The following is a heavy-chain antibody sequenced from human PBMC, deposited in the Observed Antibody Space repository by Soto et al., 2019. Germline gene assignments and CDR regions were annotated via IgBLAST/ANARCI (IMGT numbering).Heavy chain of an antibody. D-gene: IGHD3-3*01. CDR1: GYSFTSYW. J-gene: IGHJ6*02. CDR2: IYPGDSDT. Sequence: PGESLKISCKGSGYSFTSYWIGWVRQMPGKGLEWMGIIYPGDSDTRYSPSFQGQVTISADKSISTAYLQWSSLKASDTAMYYCASTYYDFWSGYFVMDVSGQGTTVPVSS. CDR3: ASTYYDFWSGYFVMDV. V-gene: IGHV5-51*01.